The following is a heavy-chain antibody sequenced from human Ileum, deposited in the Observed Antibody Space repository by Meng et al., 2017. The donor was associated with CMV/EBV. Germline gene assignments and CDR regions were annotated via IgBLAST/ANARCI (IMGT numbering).Heavy chain of an antibody. D-gene: IGHD1-26*01. J-gene: IGHJ6*02. CDR2: INSEGNT. CDR3: ARDRASGRNPYDYYGMDI. CDR1: EFLVSSNY. V-gene: IGHV3-66*01. Sequence: GGSLRLSGEASEFLVSSNYMSGVRKAPGKGREWVSLINSEGNTYYADSVKGGNTLSRDNSKNTLYLQMNRLRTEDTAVYDGARDRASGRNPYDYYGMDIWGQGTTVTVSS.